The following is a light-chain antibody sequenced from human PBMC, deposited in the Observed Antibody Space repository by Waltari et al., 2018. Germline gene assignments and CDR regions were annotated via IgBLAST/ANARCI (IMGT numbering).Light chain of an antibody. V-gene: IGKV1-39*01. CDR1: QNINSD. J-gene: IGKJ3*01. CDR3: QQSYTVPPFT. CDR2: AET. Sequence: DIQMTQSPAFLSASVGDRVTITCRASQNINSDLNWYKHQPGKAPQILIYAETNLQIGVPSRFSGSGSGTEFTLTISSLQPEDFATYYCQQSYTVPPFTFGPGTKVDVK.